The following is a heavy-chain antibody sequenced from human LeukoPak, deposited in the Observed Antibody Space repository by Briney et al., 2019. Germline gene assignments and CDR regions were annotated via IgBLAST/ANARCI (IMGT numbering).Heavy chain of an antibody. V-gene: IGHV3-7*01. CDR3: ARDPETKRGRDGLDY. J-gene: IGHJ4*02. D-gene: IGHD1-14*01. CDR1: GFTLSSYW. Sequence: GGSLRLSCAASGFTLSSYWMNWVRQAPGKGLEWVANIKRDGNEKNYVDSVKGRFSISRDNAKNSMYLQMNSLRAEDTAVYYCARDPETKRGRDGLDYWGPGTLVIVSS. CDR2: IKRDGNEK.